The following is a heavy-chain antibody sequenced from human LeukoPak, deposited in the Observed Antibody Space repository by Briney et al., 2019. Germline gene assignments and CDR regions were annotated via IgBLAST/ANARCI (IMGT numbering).Heavy chain of an antibody. V-gene: IGHV3-33*08. CDR3: ARASGSFDY. CDR2: IWPDGSNK. CDR1: GFTFSNYG. D-gene: IGHD1-26*01. J-gene: IGHJ4*02. Sequence: PGESLRLSCAASGFTFSNYGLHWVRQAPGKGLEWVAVIWPDGSNKYYAGSVKGRFTISRDDSKNTLYLQMNSLRAEDSAVYYCARASGSFDYWGQGTLVTVSS.